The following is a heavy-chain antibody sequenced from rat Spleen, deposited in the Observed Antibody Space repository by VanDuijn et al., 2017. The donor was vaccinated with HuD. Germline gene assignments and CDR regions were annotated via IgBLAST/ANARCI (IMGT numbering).Heavy chain of an antibody. J-gene: IGHJ2*01. V-gene: IGHV5-29*01. CDR3: TRQCDY. CDR2: ISYDGTAT. Sequence: EVQLVESGGGLVQPGRSLKLSCTASGLSFSNYDMAWVRQAPTKGLEWVAAISYDGTATYYRDSVKGRFTLSRDNANSTLYLQMDSLRSEDTATYYCTRQCDYWGQGVMVTVSS. CDR1: GLSFSNYD.